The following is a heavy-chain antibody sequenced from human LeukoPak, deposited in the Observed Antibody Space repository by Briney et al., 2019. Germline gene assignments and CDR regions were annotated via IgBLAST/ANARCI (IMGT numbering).Heavy chain of an antibody. CDR1: GFTFSSYW. V-gene: IGHV3-74*01. Sequence: GGSLRLSCAASGFTFSSYWMHWVRQAPGKGLVWVSRINSDGSSTSYADSVKGRFTISRDNSKNTLYLQMNSLRAEDTAVYYCAKGGRWLQLPDYWGQGTLVTVSS. J-gene: IGHJ4*02. CDR2: INSDGSST. CDR3: AKGGRWLQLPDY. D-gene: IGHD5-24*01.